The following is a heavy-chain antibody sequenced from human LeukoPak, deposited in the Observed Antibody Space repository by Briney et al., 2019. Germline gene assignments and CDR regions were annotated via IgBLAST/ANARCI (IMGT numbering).Heavy chain of an antibody. Sequence: GGSLRLSCAASGFTFSSYSMNWVRQAPGKGLEWVSTISSSSSYIYYADSVKGRFTISRDNAKNSLYLQMNSLRAEDTAVYYCARLSSGGTTVANWGQGTLATVSS. CDR3: ARLSSGGTTVAN. V-gene: IGHV3-21*01. CDR2: ISSSSSYI. J-gene: IGHJ4*02. D-gene: IGHD2-15*01. CDR1: GFTFSSYS.